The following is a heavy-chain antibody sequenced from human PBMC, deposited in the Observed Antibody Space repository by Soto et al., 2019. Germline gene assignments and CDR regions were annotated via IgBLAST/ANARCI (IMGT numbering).Heavy chain of an antibody. CDR1: GFTFSNYW. D-gene: IGHD2-15*01. J-gene: IGHJ6*03. CDR3: ARGDCVGGTCYSLAGSLYYYMDV. V-gene: IGHV3-74*02. Sequence: EVQLVESGGGLVQPGGSLRLSCAASGFTFSNYWMYWVRQAPGKGLEWVSRINSDGSVSSYADSVKGRLTISRDNVKNTRYLQMDSLRAEDTAVYYCARGDCVGGTCYSLAGSLYYYMDVWGKGTTVIGFS. CDR2: INSDGSVS.